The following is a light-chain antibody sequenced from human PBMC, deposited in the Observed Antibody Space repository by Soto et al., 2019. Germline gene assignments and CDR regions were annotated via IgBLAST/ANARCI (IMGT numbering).Light chain of an antibody. V-gene: IGLV2-23*01. J-gene: IGLJ1*01. CDR1: SSDVGNYNL. CDR3: CSYAGSSTYV. Sequence: QSVLTQPASVSGSPGQSITISCTGTSSDVGNYNLVSWYQQHPGKAPKLMIYEGSKRPSGVSNRFSGSKSGNTASLTISGLQAEDEADYYCCSYAGSSTYVFGTGTKLTVL. CDR2: EGS.